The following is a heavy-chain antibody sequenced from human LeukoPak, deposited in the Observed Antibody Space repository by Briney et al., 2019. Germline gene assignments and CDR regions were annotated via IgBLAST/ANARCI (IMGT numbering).Heavy chain of an antibody. CDR3: ARVGTGTHDL. J-gene: IGHJ5*02. D-gene: IGHD1-1*01. CDR1: GYTFSSYA. CDR2: MNAGNGNT. Sequence: GASVKVSCKASGYTFSSYAMHWVRQAPGQRLEWMGWMNAGNGNTRYSQKFQGRVTITWDTSASTTYMELSSLRSEDTAVYYCARVGTGTHDLWGQGTLVTVSS. V-gene: IGHV1-3*01.